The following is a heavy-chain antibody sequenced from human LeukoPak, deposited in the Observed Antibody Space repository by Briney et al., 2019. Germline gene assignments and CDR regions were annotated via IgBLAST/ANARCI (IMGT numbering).Heavy chain of an antibody. J-gene: IGHJ4*02. D-gene: IGHD5-18*01. V-gene: IGHV3-64*04. CDR3: ARSGLGYSYGELRPENFDY. CDR2: ISSNGGST. CDR1: GFTFSSYA. Sequence: PGGSLRLSCSASGFTFSSYAMHWVRQAPGKGLEYVSAISSNGGSTYYADSVKGRFTISRDNSKNTLYLQMNSLRAEDTAVYYCARSGLGYSYGELRPENFDYWGQGTLVTVSS.